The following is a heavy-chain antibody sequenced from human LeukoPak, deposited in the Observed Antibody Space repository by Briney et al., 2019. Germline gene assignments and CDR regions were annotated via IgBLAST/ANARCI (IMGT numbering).Heavy chain of an antibody. D-gene: IGHD6-13*01. CDR2: INNNGDTT. Sequence: GGSLRLSCAASGFTFSSYAMHWVRQAPGKGLEYVSAINNNGDTTYYANSVKGRFTISRDNSKNTLYLQMGSLRAEDMAMYYCARLYGSSWYDYWGQGTLVTVSS. J-gene: IGHJ4*02. V-gene: IGHV3-64*01. CDR1: GFTFSSYA. CDR3: ARLYGSSWYDY.